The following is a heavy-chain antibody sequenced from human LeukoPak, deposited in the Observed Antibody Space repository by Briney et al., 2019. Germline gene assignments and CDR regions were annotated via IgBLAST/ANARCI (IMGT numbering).Heavy chain of an antibody. CDR3: ARDNYSGSRYFDY. D-gene: IGHD1-26*01. V-gene: IGHV3-48*03. Sequence: PGGSLRLSCAASGFTFSSFEMTWVRQAPGKGLEWISYISSSGSTRYYADSVKVRFTISRDNAKNSLYLQRDRLRAEDTAVYYCARDNYSGSRYFDYWGQGTLVTVSS. J-gene: IGHJ4*02. CDR2: ISSSGSTR. CDR1: GFTFSSFE.